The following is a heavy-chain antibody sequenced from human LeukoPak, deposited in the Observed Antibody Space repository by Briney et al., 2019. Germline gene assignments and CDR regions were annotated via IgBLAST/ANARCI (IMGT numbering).Heavy chain of an antibody. CDR1: GFTFSDYY. D-gene: IGHD5-18*01. J-gene: IGHJ3*02. CDR2: ISSSGSTI. CDR3: ARERGYSYGSRSFDI. V-gene: IGHV3-11*04. Sequence: PGGPLRLSCAASGFTFSDYYMSWIRQAPGKGLEGVSYISSSGSTIYYADSVKGRFTISRDNAKNSLYLQMNSLRAEDTAVYYCARERGYSYGSRSFDIWGQGTMVTVSS.